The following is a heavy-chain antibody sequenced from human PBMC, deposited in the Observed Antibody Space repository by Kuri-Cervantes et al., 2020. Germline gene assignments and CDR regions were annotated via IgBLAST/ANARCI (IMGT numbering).Heavy chain of an antibody. CDR1: GFTFSSYS. CDR3: AREMATITPGMDV. CDR2: ISSSSSYI. V-gene: IGHV3-21*01. Sequence: GGSLRLSCAASGFTFSSYSMSWVRQAPGKGLEWVSSISSSSSYIYYADSVKGRFTISRDNAKNSLYLQMNSLRAEDTAVYYCAREMATITPGMDVWGQGTTVTVSS. D-gene: IGHD5-24*01. J-gene: IGHJ6*02.